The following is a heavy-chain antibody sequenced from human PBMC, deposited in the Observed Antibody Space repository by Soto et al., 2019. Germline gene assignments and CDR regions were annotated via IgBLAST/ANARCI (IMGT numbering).Heavy chain of an antibody. J-gene: IGHJ4*02. CDR3: ASLVDTAMANYFDY. V-gene: IGHV1-46*03. D-gene: IGHD5-18*01. CDR1: GYTITSYY. Sequence: ASVKASCKSSGYTITSYYMHCVRQAPGQGLEWMGIINPSGGSTSYAQKFQGRVTMTRDTSTSTVYMELSSLRSEDTAVYYCASLVDTAMANYFDYWGQGTLVTVSS. CDR2: INPSGGST.